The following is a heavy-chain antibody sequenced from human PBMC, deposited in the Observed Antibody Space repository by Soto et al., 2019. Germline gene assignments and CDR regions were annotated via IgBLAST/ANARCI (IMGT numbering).Heavy chain of an antibody. CDR3: ARIGVRCSSTSCHAGDAFDI. Sequence: EVQLVESGGGLVQPGGSLRLSCAASGFTFSSYRINWVRQAPGKGLEWVSYISSSSSTIYSADSVKGRFTISRDNAKNSLYLQMNSLRAEDTSVYYCARIGVRCSSTSCHAGDAFDIWGQGTMVTVSS. D-gene: IGHD2-2*01. V-gene: IGHV3-48*01. J-gene: IGHJ3*02. CDR1: GFTFSSYR. CDR2: ISSSSSTI.